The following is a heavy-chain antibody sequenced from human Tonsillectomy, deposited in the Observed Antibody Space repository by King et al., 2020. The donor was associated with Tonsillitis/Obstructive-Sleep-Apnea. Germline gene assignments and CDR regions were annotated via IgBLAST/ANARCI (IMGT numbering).Heavy chain of an antibody. CDR3: ARDVGTFDY. CDR1: GFMFNTYG. V-gene: IGHV3-33*01. D-gene: IGHD7-27*01. J-gene: IGHJ4*02. Sequence: QVQLVESGGGVVQPGRSLRLSCTSSGFMFNTYGMHWVRQAPGKGLEGVGVIWYDASYKKYADSVKGRFTISRDNSKNTLYLQLNSLRAEDTAVYYCARDVGTFDYWGQGTLVTVSS. CDR2: IWYDASYK.